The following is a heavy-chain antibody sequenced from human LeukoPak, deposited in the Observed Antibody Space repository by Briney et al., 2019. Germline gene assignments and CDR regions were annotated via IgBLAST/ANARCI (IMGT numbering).Heavy chain of an antibody. Sequence: GGSLRLSCAASGFAFSTDIHWVRQAPGKGLEWVAFIRYDGTNKYYADSVKGRFTISRDSSENRVYLQMNTLRPDDTAVYYCAKTSPDSYFDLWGQGTLVTVSS. V-gene: IGHV3-30*02. J-gene: IGHJ4*02. CDR3: AKTSPDSYFDL. CDR2: IRYDGTNK. D-gene: IGHD3-3*01. CDR1: GFAFSTD.